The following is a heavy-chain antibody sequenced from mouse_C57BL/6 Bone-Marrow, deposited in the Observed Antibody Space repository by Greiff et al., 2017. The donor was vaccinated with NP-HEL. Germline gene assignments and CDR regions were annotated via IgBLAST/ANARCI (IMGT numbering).Heavy chain of an antibody. CDR3: ARSARWLLLYYFDY. J-gene: IGHJ2*01. CDR1: GYTFTSYG. Sequence: QVQLQQSGAELARPGASVKLSCKASGYTFTSYGISWVKQRTGQGLEWIGEIYPRSGNTYYNEKFKGKATLTADKSSSTAYMELRSLTSEDSAVYFCARSARWLLLYYFDYWGQGTTLTVSS. D-gene: IGHD2-3*01. V-gene: IGHV1-81*01. CDR2: IYPRSGNT.